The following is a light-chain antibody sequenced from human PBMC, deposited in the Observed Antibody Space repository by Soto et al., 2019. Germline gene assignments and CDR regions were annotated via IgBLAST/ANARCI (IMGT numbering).Light chain of an antibody. Sequence: QSVLTQPPSASGSPGQSVTISCTGSSSDVGGYNYVSWYQQHPGQAHKLMIYEVSKRPSGVPDRFPGSKSGNTASLTVSGLQAEDEADYYCSSYAGSNNLVVFGGGTQLTVL. CDR1: SSDVGGYNY. J-gene: IGLJ2*01. V-gene: IGLV2-8*01. CDR2: EVS. CDR3: SSYAGSNNLVV.